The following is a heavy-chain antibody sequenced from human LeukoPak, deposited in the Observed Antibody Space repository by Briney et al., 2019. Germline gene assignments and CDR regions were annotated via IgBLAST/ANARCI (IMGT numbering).Heavy chain of an antibody. CDR2: ISYDGSNK. J-gene: IGHJ4*02. CDR3: AKEPRRDGYNYLDY. V-gene: IGHV3-30*18. CDR1: GFTFSSYG. Sequence: GRSLRLSCAAPGFTFSSYGMHWVRQAPGKGLEWGAVISYDGSNKYYADSVKGRFTISRDNSKNTLYLQMNSLRAEDTAVYYCAKEPRRDGYNYLDYWGQGTLVTVSS. D-gene: IGHD5-24*01.